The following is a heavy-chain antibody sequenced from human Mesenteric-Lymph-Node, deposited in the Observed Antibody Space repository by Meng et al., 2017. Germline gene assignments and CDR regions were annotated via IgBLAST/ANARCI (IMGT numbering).Heavy chain of an antibody. CDR3: ARAGIAAAGSTDSYYGMDV. D-gene: IGHD6-13*01. CDR2: FDPEDGET. CDR1: GYTLTELS. Sequence: ASVKVSCKVSGYTLTELSMHWVRQAPGKGLEWMGGFDPEDGETIYAQKFQGRVTMTEDTSTDTAYMELSSLRSEDTAVYCCARAGIAAAGSTDSYYGMDVWGQATTVTVSS. V-gene: IGHV1-24*01. J-gene: IGHJ6*02.